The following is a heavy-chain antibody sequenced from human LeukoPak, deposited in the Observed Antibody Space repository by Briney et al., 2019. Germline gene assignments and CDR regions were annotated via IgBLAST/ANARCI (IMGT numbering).Heavy chain of an antibody. V-gene: IGHV4-30-4*08. CDR2: IYYSGST. D-gene: IGHD2-2*01. J-gene: IGHJ3*02. Sequence: SETLSLTCTVSGGSISSYYWSWIRQPPGKGLEWIGYIYYSGSTYYNPSLKSRVTISVDTSKNQFSLKLSSVTAADTAVYYCAREGEYAPKARAFDIWGQGTMVTVSS. CDR1: GGSISSYY. CDR3: AREGEYAPKARAFDI.